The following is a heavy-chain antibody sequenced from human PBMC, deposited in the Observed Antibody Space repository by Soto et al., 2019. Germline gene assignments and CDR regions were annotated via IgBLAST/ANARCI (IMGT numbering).Heavy chain of an antibody. D-gene: IGHD2-21*02. CDR2: ISAYNGNT. CDR1: GYTFTSYG. J-gene: IGHJ5*02. CDR3: AREGHPNCGGDCPNWFDP. V-gene: IGHV1-18*01. Sequence: ASVKVSCKASGYTFTSYGISWVRQAPGQGLEWMGWISAYNGNTNYAQKLQGRVTMTTDTSTSTAYMELRSLRSDDTAVYYCAREGHPNCGGDCPNWFDPWGQGTLVTVSS.